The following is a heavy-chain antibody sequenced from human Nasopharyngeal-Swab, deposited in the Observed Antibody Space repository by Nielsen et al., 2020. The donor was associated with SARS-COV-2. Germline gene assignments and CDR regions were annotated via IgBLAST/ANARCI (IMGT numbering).Heavy chain of an antibody. D-gene: IGHD3-22*01. J-gene: IGHJ4*02. CDR2: ISYDGSNK. CDR3: ARAHDSSGYYQRRSYFDY. V-gene: IGHV3-30*03. Sequence: RQSPGKGLERVAVISYDGSNKYYADSVKGRFTISRDNSKNTLYLQMNSLRAEDTAVYYCARAHDSSGYYQRRSYFDYWGQGTLVTVSS.